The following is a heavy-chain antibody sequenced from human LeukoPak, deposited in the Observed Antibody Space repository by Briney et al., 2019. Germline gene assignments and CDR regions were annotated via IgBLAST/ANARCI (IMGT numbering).Heavy chain of an antibody. CDR1: GYTFTSYG. CDR2: ISAYNGNT. Sequence: GASVKVSCKASGYTFTSYGISWVRQAPGQGLEWMGWISAYNGNTNYAQKLQGRVTMTTDTSTSTAYMELRSLRSDDTAVYYCARGSLYVFGGGYKYYFDYGGRGTLVTV. V-gene: IGHV1-18*01. CDR3: ARGSLYVFGGGYKYYFDY. J-gene: IGHJ4*02. D-gene: IGHD3-3*01.